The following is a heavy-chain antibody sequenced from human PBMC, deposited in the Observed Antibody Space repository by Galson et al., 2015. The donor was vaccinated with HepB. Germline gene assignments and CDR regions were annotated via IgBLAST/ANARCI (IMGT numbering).Heavy chain of an antibody. V-gene: IGHV3-64D*06. Sequence: SLRLSCAASGFTLSSYAMHWVRQAPGKGLEYVSAISSNGGSTYYADSVKGRFTISRDNSKNTLYLQMSSLRAEDTAVYYCVKSGDGYNFLVFRLPFFDSWGQGTLVTVSS. D-gene: IGHD5-24*01. CDR3: VKSGDGYNFLVFRLPFFDS. J-gene: IGHJ4*02. CDR2: ISSNGGST. CDR1: GFTLSSYA.